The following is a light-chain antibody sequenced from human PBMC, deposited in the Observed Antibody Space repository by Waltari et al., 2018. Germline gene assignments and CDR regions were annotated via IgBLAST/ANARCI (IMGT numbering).Light chain of an antibody. V-gene: IGKV4-1*01. Sequence: DIMMTQSPESLAVSRGERATINCKSSQSVLYSSNNKNYLAWYQQKPGQPPILLIYWASTRESGVPDRFSGSGSGTDFTLTISSPQAEDVAVYYCQQYYTTPLTFGGGTKVEIK. CDR3: QQYYTTPLT. J-gene: IGKJ4*01. CDR2: WAS. CDR1: QSVLYSSNNKNY.